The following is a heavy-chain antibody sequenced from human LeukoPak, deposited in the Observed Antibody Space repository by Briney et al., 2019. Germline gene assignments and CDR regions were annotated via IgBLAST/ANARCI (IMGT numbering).Heavy chain of an antibody. CDR1: GFTFDDYA. CDR3: AKEGAYYYDSSGYYYGFDY. Sequence: PGRSLRLSCAASGFTFDDYAMHWVRQAPGKGLEWVSGTSWNSGSIGYADSVKGRFTISRDNAKNSLYLQMNSLRAEDTALYYCAKEGAYYYDSSGYYYGFDYWGQGTLVTVSS. D-gene: IGHD3-22*01. CDR2: TSWNSGSI. V-gene: IGHV3-9*01. J-gene: IGHJ4*02.